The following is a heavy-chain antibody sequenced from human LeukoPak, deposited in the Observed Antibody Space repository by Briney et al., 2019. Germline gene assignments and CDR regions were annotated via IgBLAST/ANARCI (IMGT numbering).Heavy chain of an antibody. CDR2: INTNTGNP. CDR1: GYTFTSYA. CDR3: ARRATVRGVNWFDP. V-gene: IGHV7-4-1*02. Sequence: VASVKVSCKASGYTFTSYAMNWVRQASGQGLEWMGWINTNTGNPTYAQGFTGRFVFSLDTSVSTAYLQISSLKAEDTAVYYCARRATVRGVNWFDPWGQGTLVTVSS. D-gene: IGHD3-10*01. J-gene: IGHJ5*02.